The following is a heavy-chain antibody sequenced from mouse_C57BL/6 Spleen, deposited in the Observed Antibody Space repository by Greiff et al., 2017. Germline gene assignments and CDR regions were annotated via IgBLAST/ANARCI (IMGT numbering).Heavy chain of an antibody. CDR2: IDPSDSYT. D-gene: IGHD1-1*01. J-gene: IGHJ1*03. CDR1: GYTFTSYW. CDR3: ARRGITTVVATDFDV. Sequence: QVQLQQPGAELVMPGASVKLSCKASGYTFTSYWMHWVKQRPGQGLEWIGEIDPSDSYTNYNQKFKGKSTLTVDKSSSTAYMQLSSLTSEDSAVYYCARRGITTVVATDFDVWGTGTTVTVSS. V-gene: IGHV1-69*01.